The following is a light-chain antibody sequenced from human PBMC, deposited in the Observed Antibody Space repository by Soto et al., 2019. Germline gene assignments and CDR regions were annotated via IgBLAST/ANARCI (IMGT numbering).Light chain of an antibody. J-gene: IGLJ1*01. CDR2: RDN. CDR1: ISNIGTNY. CDR3: AAWDDTVRSYV. Sequence: QSVLTQPPPVSGTPGQRVTISCSGGISNIGTNYVHWFQQLPGTAPKVLSNRDNQRPSGVPDRFSGSKSGTSASLAISGLRSEDEAEYYCAAWDDTVRSYVFGTGTKLTVL. V-gene: IGLV1-47*01.